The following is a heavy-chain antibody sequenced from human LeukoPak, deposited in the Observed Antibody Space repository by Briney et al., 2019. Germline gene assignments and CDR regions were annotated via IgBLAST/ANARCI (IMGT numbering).Heavy chain of an antibody. Sequence: SETLSLTCTVSGGSISGYYWSWIRQPPGKGLEWIAYIYYTGASNYCPSLKSRVTMSVDTSKNQFSLKLSSVTAADTAVYYCARGEYSSSWYPWFDPWGQGTLVTVSS. D-gene: IGHD6-13*01. CDR1: GGSISGYY. CDR3: ARGEYSSSWYPWFDP. V-gene: IGHV4-59*12. CDR2: IYYTGAS. J-gene: IGHJ5*02.